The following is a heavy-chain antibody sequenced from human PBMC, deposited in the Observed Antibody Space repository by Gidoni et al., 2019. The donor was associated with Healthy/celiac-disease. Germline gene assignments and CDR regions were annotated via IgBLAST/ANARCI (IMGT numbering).Heavy chain of an antibody. J-gene: IGHJ4*02. D-gene: IGHD6-13*01. V-gene: IGHV3-33*01. Sequence: QVQLVESGGGVVQPGRSLRLSCAASGFTFSSYGMHWVRQAPGKGLEWVAVIWYDGSNKYYADSVKGRFTISRDNSKNTLYLQMNSLRAEDTAVYYCARGDVWQQLSHRAIDYWGQGTLVTVSS. CDR3: ARGDVWQQLSHRAIDY. CDR2: IWYDGSNK. CDR1: GFTFSSYG.